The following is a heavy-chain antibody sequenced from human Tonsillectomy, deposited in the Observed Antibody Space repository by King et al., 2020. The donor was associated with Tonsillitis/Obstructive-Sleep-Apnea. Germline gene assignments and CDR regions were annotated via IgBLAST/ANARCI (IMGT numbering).Heavy chain of an antibody. D-gene: IGHD2-2*01. Sequence: VQLVVSGGGLVQPGGSLKLSCAASGFTFSGSAMHWVRQASGKGLEWVGRIRSKANSYATAYAASVKGRFTISRDDSKNTAYLQMNSLKTEDTAVYYCTSSPYCSSTSCPTWGYWGQGTLVTVSS. V-gene: IGHV3-73*01. J-gene: IGHJ4*02. CDR2: IRSKANSYAT. CDR1: GFTFSGSA. CDR3: TSSPYCSSTSCPTWGY.